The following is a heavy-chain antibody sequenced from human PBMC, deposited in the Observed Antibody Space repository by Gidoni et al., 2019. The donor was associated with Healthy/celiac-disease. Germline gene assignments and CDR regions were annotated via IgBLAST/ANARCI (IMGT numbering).Heavy chain of an antibody. J-gene: IGHJ4*02. Sequence: VQLVQSGAEVKKPGASVKVSCKASGSTFTGYYMHWVRQAPGQGLEWRGGINPNSGGTNYAQKFQGWVTMTRDTSISTAYMELSRLRSDDTAVYYCARDRRRGYYDSSGYYYDYWGQGTLVTVSS. D-gene: IGHD3-22*01. V-gene: IGHV1-2*04. CDR1: GSTFTGYY. CDR3: ARDRRRGYYDSSGYYYDY. CDR2: INPNSGGT.